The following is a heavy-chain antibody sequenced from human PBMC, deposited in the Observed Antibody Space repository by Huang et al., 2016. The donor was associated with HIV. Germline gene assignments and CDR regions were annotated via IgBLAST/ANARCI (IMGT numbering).Heavy chain of an antibody. CDR1: GESVSDYY. D-gene: IGHD2-8*02. CDR3: TRGRGLLGPVDS. V-gene: IGHV4-34*02. CDR2: INHSGGT. J-gene: IGHJ4*02. Sequence: QVQLQQWGARLLRPWETLSLTCAVYGESVSDYYWSWIRQPPGRGLEWIGQINHSGGTNYKASLQSRVSISTDTSKNQFSLKLNFVTTADTAIYCCTRGRGLLGPVDSWGRGTLVTVSS.